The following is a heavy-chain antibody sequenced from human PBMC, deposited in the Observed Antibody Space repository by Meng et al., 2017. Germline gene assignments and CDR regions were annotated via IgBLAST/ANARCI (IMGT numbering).Heavy chain of an antibody. CDR1: GFTVSGSA. Sequence: GESLKISCAASGFTVSGSAMHWVRQASGKGLEWVGRIRSKANSYATAYAASVKGRFTISRDDSKNTAYLQMNSLKTEDTAVYYCTRQGCSGGSCYSKDDAFDIWGQGTMVTVSS. V-gene: IGHV3-73*01. J-gene: IGHJ3*02. D-gene: IGHD2-15*01. CDR3: TRQGCSGGSCYSKDDAFDI. CDR2: IRSKANSYAT.